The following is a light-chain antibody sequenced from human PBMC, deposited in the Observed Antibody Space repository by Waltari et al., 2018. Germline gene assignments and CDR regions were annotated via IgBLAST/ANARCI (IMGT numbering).Light chain of an antibody. V-gene: IGLV2-23*02. Sequence: QSALTQPAPVSVSPGQSITISCTGPRSAVGFYNLVSWYQQHPDKAPKLMVYEVIERPSGVSTRFSGSKSGNTASLTISGLQAEDEADYYCCSYAGRNIWVFGGGTKVTVL. CDR1: RSAVGFYNL. CDR2: EVI. J-gene: IGLJ3*02. CDR3: CSYAGRNIWV.